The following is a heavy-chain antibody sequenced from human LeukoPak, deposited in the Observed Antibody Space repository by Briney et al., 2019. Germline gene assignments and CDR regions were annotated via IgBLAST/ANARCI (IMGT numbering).Heavy chain of an antibody. J-gene: IGHJ5*02. Sequence: GGSLRLSCAASGFTVSSNYMSWVRQAPGKGLEWVSVIYSGGSTYYADSVKGRFTVSRDNSKNTLYLQMNSLRAEDTAVYYCARGVAPKNWFDPWGQGTLVTVSS. V-gene: IGHV3-53*01. D-gene: IGHD2-15*01. CDR2: IYSGGST. CDR1: GFTVSSNY. CDR3: ARGVAPKNWFDP.